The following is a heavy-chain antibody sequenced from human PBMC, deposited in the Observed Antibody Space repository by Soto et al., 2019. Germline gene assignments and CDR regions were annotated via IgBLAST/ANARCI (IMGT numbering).Heavy chain of an antibody. Sequence: SVKVSCKASGGTFSSYAISWVRQAPGQGLEWMGGIIPIFGTANYAQKFQGRVTITADESTSTAYMELSSLRSEDTAVYYCARGIAARPTLRSYYYYGMEVWGKGTMVTVSS. D-gene: IGHD6-6*01. CDR2: IIPIFGTA. CDR1: GGTFSSYA. V-gene: IGHV1-69*13. CDR3: ARGIAARPTLRSYYYYGMEV. J-gene: IGHJ6*04.